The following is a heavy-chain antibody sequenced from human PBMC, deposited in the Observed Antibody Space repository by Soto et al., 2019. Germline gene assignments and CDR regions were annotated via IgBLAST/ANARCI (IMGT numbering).Heavy chain of an antibody. CDR1: GGSISSYY. CDR3: ARRRRYYYDSSGYAYSFDY. V-gene: IGHV4-59*01. Sequence: PSETLSLTCTVSGGSISSYYWSWIRQPPGKGLEWIGYIYYSGSTNYNPSLKSRVTISVDTSKNQFSLKLSSVTAADTAVYYCARRRRYYYDSSGYAYSFDYWGQGTLVTVSS. J-gene: IGHJ4*02. D-gene: IGHD3-22*01. CDR2: IYYSGST.